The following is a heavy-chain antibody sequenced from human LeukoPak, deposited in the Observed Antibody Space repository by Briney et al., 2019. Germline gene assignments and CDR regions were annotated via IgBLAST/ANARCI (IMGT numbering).Heavy chain of an antibody. CDR2: IYTSGST. D-gene: IGHD6-19*01. CDR3: ARTPGSAYYPYYYMDV. V-gene: IGHV4-4*07. J-gene: IGHJ6*03. Sequence: SETLSLTCTVSGGSISSYYWSWIRQPAGKGLEWIGRIYTSGSTNYNPSLKSRVTISVDTSKNQFSLNLNSVTAADTAEYFCARTPGSAYYPYYYMDVWGKGTTVTVSS. CDR1: GGSISSYY.